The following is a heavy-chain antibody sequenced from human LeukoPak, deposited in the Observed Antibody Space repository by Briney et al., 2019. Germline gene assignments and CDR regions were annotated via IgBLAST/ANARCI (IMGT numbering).Heavy chain of an antibody. CDR1: GFTFSSYS. V-gene: IGHV3-21*01. CDR2: ISSSSSYI. D-gene: IGHD3-3*01. CDR3: ARETDFWSGYYRSHYFDY. Sequence: GGXLRLSCAASGFTFSSYSMNWVRQAPGKGLEWVSSISSSSSYIYYADSVKGRFTISRDNSKNSLYLQMNSLRAEDTAVYYCARETDFWSGYYRSHYFDYWGQGTPVTVSS. J-gene: IGHJ4*02.